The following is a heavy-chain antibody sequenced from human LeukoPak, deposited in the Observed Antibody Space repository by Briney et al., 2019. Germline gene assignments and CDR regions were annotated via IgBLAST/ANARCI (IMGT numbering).Heavy chain of an antibody. CDR3: ARHHYYDSSSYLSNWFDP. V-gene: IGHV5-51*01. J-gene: IGHJ5*02. D-gene: IGHD3-22*01. CDR1: GYSFTSYW. CDR2: IYPGDSDT. Sequence: GESLKISCKGSGYSFTSYWIGWVRQMPGKGLEWMGIIYPGDSDTRYSPSFQGQVTISADKSISTAYLQWSSLKASDTAMYYCARHHYYDSSSYLSNWFDPWGQGTLVTVSS.